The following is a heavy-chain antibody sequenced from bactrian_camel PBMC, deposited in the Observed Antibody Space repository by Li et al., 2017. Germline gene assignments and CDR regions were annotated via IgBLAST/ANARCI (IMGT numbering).Heavy chain of an antibody. CDR3: AAPIAAIYEYKY. Sequence: HVQLVESGGGLVQPGGSLRLSCAASGFTFSTTYINWVRQAPGKGLEWVSSIYTCGMSTYYAGSVKGRFTISKDNAKKTLDLQMNSLKPEDTAMYYCAAPIAAIYEYKYWGQGTQVTVS. J-gene: IGHJ4*01. CDR1: GFTFSTTY. V-gene: IGHV3-2*01. CDR2: IYTCGMST. D-gene: IGHD1*01.